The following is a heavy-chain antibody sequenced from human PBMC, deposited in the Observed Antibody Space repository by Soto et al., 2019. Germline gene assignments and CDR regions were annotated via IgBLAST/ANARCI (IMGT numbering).Heavy chain of an antibody. CDR1: GYTFTSSH. CDR2: ISAYNTNT. Sequence: QVQLVQSGAEVKKPGASVKVSCKTSGYTFTSSHISWVRQATGQGLEWMGWISAYNTNTNYAQKVQGRVTMTTDTLTSTDDMELRSLRSDDTAVYYCARDTPPTDYWGQGTLVTVSS. J-gene: IGHJ4*02. CDR3: ARDTPPTDY. V-gene: IGHV1-18*01.